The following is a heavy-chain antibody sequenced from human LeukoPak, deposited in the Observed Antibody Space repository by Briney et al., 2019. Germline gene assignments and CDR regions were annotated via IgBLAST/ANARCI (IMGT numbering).Heavy chain of an antibody. D-gene: IGHD6-19*01. CDR3: ARYYSGAWPL. CDR2: IKQDGSEK. J-gene: IGHJ4*02. CDR1: GFTFNSYW. V-gene: IGHV3-7*01. Sequence: PGGSLRLSCAASGFTFNSYWMTWVRQAPGKGLEWVANIKQDGSEKYYVDSVKGRFTISRDNAKNSLYLQMNSLRAEDTAVYYCARYYSGAWPLWGQGTLVTVSP.